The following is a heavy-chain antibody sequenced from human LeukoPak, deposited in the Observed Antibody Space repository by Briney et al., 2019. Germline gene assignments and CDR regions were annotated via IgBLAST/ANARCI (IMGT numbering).Heavy chain of an antibody. CDR1: GGSISSYY. CDR3: ARQSRDGDNFDY. Sequence: ASETLSLTCTVSGGSISSYYWSWIRQPPGKGLEWIWYIYYSGSTNYNPSLKSRVTISVDTSKNQFSLKLSSVTAADTAVYYCARQSRDGDNFDYWGQGTLVTVSS. D-gene: IGHD5-24*01. V-gene: IGHV4-59*08. J-gene: IGHJ4*02. CDR2: IYYSGST.